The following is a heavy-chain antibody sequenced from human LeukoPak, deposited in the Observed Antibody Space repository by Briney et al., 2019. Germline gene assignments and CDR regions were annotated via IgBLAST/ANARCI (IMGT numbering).Heavy chain of an antibody. CDR3: ATPDSITMVRGGRWDAFDI. CDR2: FDPEDGET. Sequence: GASVKVSCKVSGYTLTELSMHWVRQAPGKGLEWMGGFDPEDGETIYAQKFQGRVTMTEDTSTDTAYMELSSLRSEDTAVYYCATPDSITMVRGGRWDAFDIWGQGTMVTVSS. D-gene: IGHD3-10*01. CDR1: GYTLTELS. V-gene: IGHV1-24*01. J-gene: IGHJ3*02.